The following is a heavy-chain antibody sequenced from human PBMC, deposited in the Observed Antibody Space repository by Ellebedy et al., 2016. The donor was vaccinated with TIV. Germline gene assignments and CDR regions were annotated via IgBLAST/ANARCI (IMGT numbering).Heavy chain of an antibody. CDR1: GYTFTGYY. J-gene: IGHJ4*02. CDR3: ARSPSPHIPDFDY. V-gene: IGHV1-2*04. CDR2: INPNSGGT. Sequence: ASVKVSCKASGYTFTGYYMHWVRQAPGQGLEWMGWINPNSGGTYYAQKFQGWVTMTRDTSISTAYMELSRLRSDDTAVYYCARSPSPHIPDFDYWGQGTLVTVSS. D-gene: IGHD2-21*01.